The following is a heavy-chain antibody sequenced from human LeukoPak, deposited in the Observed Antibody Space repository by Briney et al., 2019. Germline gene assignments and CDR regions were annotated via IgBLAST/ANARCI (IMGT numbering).Heavy chain of an antibody. J-gene: IGHJ4*02. D-gene: IGHD3-10*01. CDR2: ISSNGGST. Sequence: GGSLRLSCAASGFTFSSYAMHWVRQAPGKGLEYVSAISSNGGSTYYANSVKGRFTISRDNSKNTLYLQMGSLRAEDMAVYYCARGDGSGSYYPYYFDYWGQGTLVTVSS. CDR1: GFTFSSYA. CDR3: ARGDGSGSYYPYYFDY. V-gene: IGHV3-64*01.